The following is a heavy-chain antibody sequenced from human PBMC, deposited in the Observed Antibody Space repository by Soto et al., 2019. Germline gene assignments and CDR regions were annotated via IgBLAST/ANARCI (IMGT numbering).Heavy chain of an antibody. CDR1: GASISGFH. V-gene: IGHV4-4*07. D-gene: IGHD1-1*01. Sequence: SETLSLTCTVSGASISGFHWSWIRKSAGKGLEWIGRIYATGTTDYNPSLKSRVMMSVDTSKKQFSLKLRSVTAADTAVYYCVRDGTKTLRDWFDPWGQG. J-gene: IGHJ5*02. CDR3: VRDGTKTLRDWFDP. CDR2: IYATGTT.